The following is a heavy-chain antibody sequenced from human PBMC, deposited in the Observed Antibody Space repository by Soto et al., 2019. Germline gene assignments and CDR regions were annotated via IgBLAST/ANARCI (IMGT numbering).Heavy chain of an antibody. J-gene: IGHJ4*02. CDR2: ISYDGSNK. CDR3: ANAEQQLALDY. V-gene: IGHV3-30*18. Sequence: QVQLVESGGGVVQPGRSLRLSCAASGFTFSSYGMHWVRQAPGKGLEWVAVISYDGSNKYYADSVKGRFTISRDNSKNTLYLQMNSLRAEDTAVYYCANAEQQLALDYWGQGTLVTVSS. CDR1: GFTFSSYG. D-gene: IGHD6-13*01.